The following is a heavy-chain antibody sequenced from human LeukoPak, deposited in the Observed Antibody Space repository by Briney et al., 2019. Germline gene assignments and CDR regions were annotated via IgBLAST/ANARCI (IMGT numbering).Heavy chain of an antibody. J-gene: IGHJ4*02. CDR3: ARDGRPVDFGEYLPWDY. Sequence: SETLSLTCNVSGYSISSGYYWGWIRQPPGKGLEWIGSIYHSGSKGLQWLGSIYPGGSTNYNPSLKSRVTISADTSKNQFSLKLSPVTAADTAVYYCARDGRPVDFGEYLPWDYWGQGTLVTVSS. D-gene: IGHD3-3*01. CDR1: GYSISSGYY. V-gene: IGHV4-38-2*02. CDR2: IYPGGST.